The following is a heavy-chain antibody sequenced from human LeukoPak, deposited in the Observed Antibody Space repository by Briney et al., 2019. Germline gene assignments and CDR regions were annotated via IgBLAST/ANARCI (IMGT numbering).Heavy chain of an antibody. J-gene: IGHJ4*02. CDR2: ITSDGSST. V-gene: IGHV3-74*01. Sequence: GRSLRLSCAAAGFTLSNYWTHWVRQVPGKGLVWVSNITSDGSSTNYADSVKGRFTISRDNDKTTLYLQLNSMRADDTAVYYCVRVAVTGTNYWGQGTLVTVS. CDR3: VRVAVTGTNY. D-gene: IGHD6-19*01. CDR1: GFTLSNYW.